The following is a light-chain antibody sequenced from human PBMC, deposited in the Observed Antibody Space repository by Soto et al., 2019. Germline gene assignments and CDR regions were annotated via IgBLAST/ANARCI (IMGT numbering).Light chain of an antibody. J-gene: IGLJ1*01. CDR3: SSYTSTSTLYV. CDR1: SRDVGNYNY. V-gene: IGLV2-14*01. CDR2: EVS. Sequence: QSVLTQPASVSGPPGQSITISCTGTSRDVGNYNYVSWYQQDPGKAPKLIIYEVSNRPSGVSSRFSGSKSDNTASLTISGLQAEDEADYYCSSYTSTSTLYVFGTGTKVTVL.